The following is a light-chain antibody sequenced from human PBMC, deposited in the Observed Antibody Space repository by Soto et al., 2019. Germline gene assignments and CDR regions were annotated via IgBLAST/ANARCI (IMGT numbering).Light chain of an antibody. CDR1: SGYSNYK. CDR2: VGTGGIVG. V-gene: IGLV9-49*01. Sequence: QLVLTQPPSASASLGASVTLTCTLSSGYSNYKVDWYQQRPGKGPRFVMRVGTGGIVGSKGDGIPDRFSVLGSGLNRYLTIKNTQEEDESDYHCGADHGSGSNFLVVFGGGTKVTVL. CDR3: GADHGSGSNFLVV. J-gene: IGLJ2*01.